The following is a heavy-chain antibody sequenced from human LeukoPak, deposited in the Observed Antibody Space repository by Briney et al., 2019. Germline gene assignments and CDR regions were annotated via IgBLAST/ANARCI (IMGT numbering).Heavy chain of an antibody. Sequence: SETLSLTCAVYGGSFSGYYWSWIRQPPGKGLEWIGEINHSGSTNYNPSLKSRVTISVDTSKDQFSLKLSSVTAADTAVYYCARESSGYYLRFWFDPWGQGTLVTVSS. V-gene: IGHV4-34*01. J-gene: IGHJ5*02. CDR3: ARESSGYYLRFWFDP. CDR1: GGSFSGYY. D-gene: IGHD3-22*01. CDR2: INHSGST.